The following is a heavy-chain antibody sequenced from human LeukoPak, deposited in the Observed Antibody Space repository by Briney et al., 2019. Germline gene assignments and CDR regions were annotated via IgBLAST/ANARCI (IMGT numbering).Heavy chain of an antibody. Sequence: GGSLRLSCVAPGFAFSDSAMSWVRLTAGKGLEWVSLSRADDYSTYYADSVKGRFTISRDNSKNTMYLQMNSLRAEDTAIYYCASRPSNIWAGPLDFWGQGTLVTVSS. CDR1: GFAFSDSA. D-gene: IGHD6-13*01. CDR2: SRADDYST. J-gene: IGHJ4*02. CDR3: ASRPSNIWAGPLDF. V-gene: IGHV3-23*01.